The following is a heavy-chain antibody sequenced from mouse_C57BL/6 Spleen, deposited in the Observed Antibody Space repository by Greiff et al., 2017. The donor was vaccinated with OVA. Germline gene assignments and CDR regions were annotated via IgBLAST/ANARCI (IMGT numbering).Heavy chain of an antibody. J-gene: IGHJ3*01. D-gene: IGHD1-1*02. CDR2: IDPETGGT. CDR3: TGSQFAY. CDR1: GYTFTDYE. V-gene: IGHV1-15*01. Sequence: QVQLKQSGAELVRPGASVTLSCKASGYTFTDYEMHWVKQTPVHGLEWIGAIDPETGGTAYNQKFKGKAILTADKSSSTAYMELRSLTSEDSAVYYCTGSQFAYWGQGTLVTVSA.